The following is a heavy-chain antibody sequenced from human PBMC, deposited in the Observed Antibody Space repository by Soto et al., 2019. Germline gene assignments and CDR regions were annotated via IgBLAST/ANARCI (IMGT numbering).Heavy chain of an antibody. CDR2: ISGSGGST. CDR1: GFTFSSYA. CDR3: AKKGGIVATMAYYYYYMDV. J-gene: IGHJ6*03. Sequence: EVQLLESGGGLVQPGGSLRLSCAASGFTFSSYAMSWVRQATGKGLELVSAISGSGGSTYYADSVKGRFTLSRDNSKNTLYLQMNSLRAEDTAVYYCAKKGGIVATMAYYYYYMDVFGKGTTVTVSS. D-gene: IGHD5-12*01. V-gene: IGHV3-23*01.